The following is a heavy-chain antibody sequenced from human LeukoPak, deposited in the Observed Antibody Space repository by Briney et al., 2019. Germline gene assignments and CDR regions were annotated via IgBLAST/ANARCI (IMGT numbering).Heavy chain of an antibody. CDR1: GGSISSSSYY. J-gene: IGHJ4*02. CDR3: ARLLGDFYWRYFDY. V-gene: IGHV4-39*07. D-gene: IGHD3-9*01. CDR2: IYYSGST. Sequence: SETLSLTCTVSGGSISSSSYYWDWIRQPPGKGLEWIGSIYYSGSTYYNPSLKSRVTISVDTSKNQFSLKLSSVTAAGTAVYYRARLLGDFYWRYFDYWGQGTLVTVSS.